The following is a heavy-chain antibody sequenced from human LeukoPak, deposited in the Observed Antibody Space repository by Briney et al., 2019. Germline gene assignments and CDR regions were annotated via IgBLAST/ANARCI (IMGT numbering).Heavy chain of an antibody. CDR1: GYSFTSYW. J-gene: IGHJ4*02. CDR3: ARPRGGIYDSSGYYPYYFDY. Sequence: GESLKISCKGSGYSFTSYWIGWVRQMPGKGLEWMGIIYPGDSDTRYSPSFQGQVTISADKSISTAYLQWSSLKASDTAMYYCARPRGGIYDSSGYYPYYFDYWGQGTLVTVSS. D-gene: IGHD3-22*01. CDR2: IYPGDSDT. V-gene: IGHV5-51*01.